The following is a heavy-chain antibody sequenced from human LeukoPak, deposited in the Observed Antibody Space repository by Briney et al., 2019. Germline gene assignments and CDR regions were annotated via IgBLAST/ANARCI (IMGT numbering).Heavy chain of an antibody. V-gene: IGHV3-53*01. Sequence: GGSLRLSCAASGFTFSSYAMSWVRQAPGKGLEWVSVIYSGGSTYYADSVKGRFTISRDNSKNTLYLQMNSLRAEDTAVYYCARVAGSGYYEYYFDYWGQGTLVTVSS. CDR2: IYSGGST. J-gene: IGHJ4*02. D-gene: IGHD3-22*01. CDR1: GFTFSSYA. CDR3: ARVAGSGYYEYYFDY.